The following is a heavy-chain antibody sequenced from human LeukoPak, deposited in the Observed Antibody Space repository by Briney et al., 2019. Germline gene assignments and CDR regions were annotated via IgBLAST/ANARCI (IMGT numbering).Heavy chain of an antibody. CDR2: IYYSGST. D-gene: IGHD2-2*02. V-gene: IGHV4-31*03. Sequence: PSQTLSLTCTVSGGSISSGGYYWSWIRQHPGKGLEWIGYIYYSGSTYYNPSLKSRVTISVDTSKNQFSLKLSSVTAADTAVYYCARVLRLGYCSSTSCYNRDAWFDPWGQGTLVTVSS. CDR1: GGSISSGGYY. J-gene: IGHJ5*02. CDR3: ARVLRLGYCSSTSCYNRDAWFDP.